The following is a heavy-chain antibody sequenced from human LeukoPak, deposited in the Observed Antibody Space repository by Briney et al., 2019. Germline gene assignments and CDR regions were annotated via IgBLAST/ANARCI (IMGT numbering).Heavy chain of an antibody. D-gene: IGHD1-26*01. J-gene: IGHJ4*02. CDR3: AKDLLGWEVHPDY. CDR2: IYINGDSI. Sequence: RGGSLLLSCAASGFTFSSYWMHWVRQAPGKGLEGVSGIYINGDSIYGDSVQGRFTISRDNSKNTLYLQMNSLRVEDTAVYYCAKDLLGWEVHPDYWGQGTLVTVSS. CDR1: GFTFSSYW. V-gene: IGHV3-23*01.